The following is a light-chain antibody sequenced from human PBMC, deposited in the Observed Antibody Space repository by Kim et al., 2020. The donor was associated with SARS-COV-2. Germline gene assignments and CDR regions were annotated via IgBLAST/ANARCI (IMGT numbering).Light chain of an antibody. Sequence: GQGFTISCSGSNSNIGSHTVTWYQQLPGTAPTLLIYTDNQRPSGVPDRFSGSKSGTSASLAISGLQPEDEADYYCAAWDDSLPGVVFGGGTQLTVL. CDR2: TDN. J-gene: IGLJ3*02. V-gene: IGLV1-44*01. CDR1: NSNIGSHT. CDR3: AAWDDSLPGVV.